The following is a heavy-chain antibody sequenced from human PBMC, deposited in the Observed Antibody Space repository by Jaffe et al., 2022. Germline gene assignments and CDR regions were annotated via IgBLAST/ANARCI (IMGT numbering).Heavy chain of an antibody. D-gene: IGHD3-10*01. CDR2: IYHSGST. CDR3: ASEPDYYGSGSYYKGEDETYNWFDP. J-gene: IGHJ5*02. V-gene: IGHV4-4*02. CDR1: GGSISSSNW. Sequence: QVQLQESGPGLVKPSGTLSLTCAVSGGSISSSNWWSWIRQPPGKGLEWIGEIYHSGSTNYNPSLKSRVTISVDKSKNQFSLKLSSVTAADTAVYYCASEPDYYGSGSYYKGEDETYNWFDPWGQGTLVTVSS.